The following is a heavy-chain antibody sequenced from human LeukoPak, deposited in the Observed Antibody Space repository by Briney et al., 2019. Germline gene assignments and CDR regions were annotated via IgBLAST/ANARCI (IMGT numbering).Heavy chain of an antibody. CDR1: GFTFSSYS. CDR2: ISSSSSYI. CDR3: AKGRMINSGAFDI. J-gene: IGHJ3*02. V-gene: IGHV3-21*01. D-gene: IGHD3-22*01. Sequence: PGGSLRLSCAASGFTFSSYSMNWVRQAPGKGLEWVSSISSSSSYIYYADSVKGRFTISRDNAKNSLYLQMNSLRAEDTAVYYCAKGRMINSGAFDIWGQGTMVTVSS.